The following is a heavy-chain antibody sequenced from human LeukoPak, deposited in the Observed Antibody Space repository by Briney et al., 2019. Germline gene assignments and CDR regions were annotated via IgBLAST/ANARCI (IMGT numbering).Heavy chain of an antibody. CDR3: ARHLRYCSGGSCYYNWFDP. J-gene: IGHJ5*02. CDR1: GYSFTSYW. D-gene: IGHD2-15*01. Sequence: PGESLKISCKGSGYSFTSYWIGLVRQMPGKGLEWVGIIYPGDSDTRYSTSYQGQATISADNSSSTSYLQWSSLKASATAMYYCARHLRYCSGGSCYYNWFDPWGQGTLVTVSS. V-gene: IGHV5-51*01. CDR2: IYPGDSDT.